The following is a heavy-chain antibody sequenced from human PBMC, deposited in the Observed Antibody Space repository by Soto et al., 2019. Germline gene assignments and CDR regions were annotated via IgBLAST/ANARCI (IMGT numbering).Heavy chain of an antibody. CDR3: ARGGHPVVVVPAAMGNDAFDI. V-gene: IGHV1-69*02. CDR2: IIPILGIA. Sequence: ASVKVSCKASGGTFSSYTISWVRQAPGQGLEWMGRIIPILGIANYAQKFQGRVTITADKSTSTAYMELSSLRSEDTAVYYCARGGHPVVVVPAAMGNDAFDIWGQGTMVTVSS. D-gene: IGHD2-2*01. CDR1: GGTFSSYT. J-gene: IGHJ3*02.